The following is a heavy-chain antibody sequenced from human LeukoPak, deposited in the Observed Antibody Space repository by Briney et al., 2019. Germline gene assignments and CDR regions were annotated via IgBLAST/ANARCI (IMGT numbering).Heavy chain of an antibody. D-gene: IGHD1-26*01. Sequence: SETLCHTCTVSGGSISSSYWSWIRQPPGKGLEWIGYIYGSGSTNYNPSLKSRVTISVDTSKNLFSLKLSSVTAADTAVYYCARLQYTGSYYPDYWGQGIMVTVSS. J-gene: IGHJ3*01. CDR2: IYGSGST. CDR3: ARLQYTGSYYPDY. V-gene: IGHV4-59*08. CDR1: GGSISSSY.